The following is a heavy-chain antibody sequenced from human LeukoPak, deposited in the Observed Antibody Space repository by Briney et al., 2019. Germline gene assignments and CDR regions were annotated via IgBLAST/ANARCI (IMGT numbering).Heavy chain of an antibody. J-gene: IGHJ4*02. Sequence: ASVKVSCKASGYTFTSYGISWVRQAPGQGLEWMGWISTYNGDTNYAQKLQGRVTMTTDTSTNTAYMELRSLRSDDTAVYYCARGGGLIGYCSSTSCYREYYFDYWGQGTLVTVSS. V-gene: IGHV1-18*01. CDR3: ARGGGLIGYCSSTSCYREYYFDY. CDR1: GYTFTSYG. D-gene: IGHD2-2*01. CDR2: ISTYNGDT.